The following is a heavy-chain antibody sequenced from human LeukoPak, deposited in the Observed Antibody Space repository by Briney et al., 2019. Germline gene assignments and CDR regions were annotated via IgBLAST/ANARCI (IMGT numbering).Heavy chain of an antibody. Sequence: GSPRLSCAASGVIFSSYGMHWVRQAPGKGREWVAVISYDGSNQYYGDSVKGRFTISRDNSKNTLHVQMSSLTTEDTAVYYCAKEYSPLWNSGNYGAGQWGQGTLVTVFS. J-gene: IGHJ4*02. D-gene: IGHD3-22*01. V-gene: IGHV3-30*18. CDR2: ISYDGSNQ. CDR3: AKEYSPLWNSGNYGAGQ. CDR1: GVIFSSYG.